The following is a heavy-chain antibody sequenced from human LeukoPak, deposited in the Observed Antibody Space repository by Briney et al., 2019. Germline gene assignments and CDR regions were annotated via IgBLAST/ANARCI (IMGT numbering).Heavy chain of an antibody. CDR1: GFTFSSYA. CDR3: VRGDCSSTSCYVGAGIRLFPKISFDY. Sequence: PGRSLRLSCAASGFTFSSYAMHWVRQAPGKGLEWVAVISYDGSNKYYADSVKGRFTISRDNSKNTLYLQMNSLRAEDTAVYYCVRGDCSSTSCYVGAGIRLFPKISFDYWGQGTLVTVSS. V-gene: IGHV3-30-3*01. CDR2: ISYDGSNK. J-gene: IGHJ4*02. D-gene: IGHD2-2*01.